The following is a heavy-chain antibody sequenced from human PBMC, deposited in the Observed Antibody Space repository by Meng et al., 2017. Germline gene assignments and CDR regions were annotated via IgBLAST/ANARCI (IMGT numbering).Heavy chain of an antibody. CDR3: ARVDGGKCLFHY. V-gene: IGHV1-2*06. J-gene: IGHJ4*02. Sequence: QVQLVQPGADVKKPGAAVKGSCKASGYSFTAYYMHWVRQAPGQGLEWMGRINPNSGGTDSAQKFQGRVTMTRDTSISTAYMELYRLTSDDTAGYYCARVDGGKCLFHYWGQGTLVTVSS. CDR2: INPNSGGT. D-gene: IGHD4-23*01. CDR1: GYSFTAYY.